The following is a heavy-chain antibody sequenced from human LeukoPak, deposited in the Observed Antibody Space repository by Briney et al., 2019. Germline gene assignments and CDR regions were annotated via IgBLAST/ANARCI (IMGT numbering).Heavy chain of an antibody. V-gene: IGHV4-59*08. J-gene: IGHJ5*02. CDR1: GGSISSYY. D-gene: IGHD6-13*01. CDR3: ARGVGIAAAGTGNWFDP. Sequence: SETLSLTCTVSGGSISSYYWSWIRQPPGKGLEWIGYIYYSGSTNYNPSLKSRVTISVDTSKNQFSLKLSSVTAADTAAYYCARGVGIAAAGTGNWFDPWGQGTLVTVSS. CDR2: IYYSGST.